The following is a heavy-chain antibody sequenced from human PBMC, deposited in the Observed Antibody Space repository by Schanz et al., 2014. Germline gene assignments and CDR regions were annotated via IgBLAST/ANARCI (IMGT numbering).Heavy chain of an antibody. CDR2: IKRDGSEK. CDR3: LAPDYGMDV. Sequence: EVQLVESGGGLVKPGGSLKLSCAASGFTFSTHAMHWVRQAPGKGLEWVANIKRDGSEKNYLDSVKGRFTISRDNAKNSLFLQMNSLRAEDTAVYYCLAPDYGMDVWGQGTTVTVSS. CDR1: GFTFSTHA. V-gene: IGHV3-7*02. J-gene: IGHJ6*02.